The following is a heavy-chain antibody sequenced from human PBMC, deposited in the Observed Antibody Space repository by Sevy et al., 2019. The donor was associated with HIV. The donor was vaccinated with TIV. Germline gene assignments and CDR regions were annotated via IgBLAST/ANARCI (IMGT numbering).Heavy chain of an antibody. D-gene: IGHD1-26*01. V-gene: IGHV3-23*01. J-gene: IGHJ6*03. Sequence: GESLKISCAASGFTFSSYAMSWVRQAPGKGLEWVSSISGSGGSTYYADSLKGQFTISRDNSKNTPYLQVNSLRVEDTAVYYCAKNPGVGSYYYMDVWGKGTTVTVSS. CDR2: ISGSGGST. CDR1: GFTFSSYA. CDR3: AKNPGVGSYYYMDV.